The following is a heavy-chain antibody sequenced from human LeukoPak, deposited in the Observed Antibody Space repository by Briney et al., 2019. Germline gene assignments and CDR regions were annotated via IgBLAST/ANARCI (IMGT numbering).Heavy chain of an antibody. V-gene: IGHV4-39*01. Sequence: PSETLSLTCTVSGGSISSSSYYWGWIRQPPGKGLEWIGSIYYSGSTYCNPSLKSRVTISVDTSKNQFSLKLSSVTAADTAVYYCARHCSSTSCYFLSDAFDIWGQGTLVTVSS. CDR1: GGSISSSSYY. CDR3: ARHCSSTSCYFLSDAFDI. CDR2: IYYSGST. J-gene: IGHJ3*02. D-gene: IGHD2-2*01.